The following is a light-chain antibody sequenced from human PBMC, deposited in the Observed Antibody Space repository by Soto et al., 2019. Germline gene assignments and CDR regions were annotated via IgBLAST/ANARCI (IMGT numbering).Light chain of an antibody. CDR3: QQSYSTTWT. CDR1: QGISTY. J-gene: IGKJ1*01. V-gene: IGKV1-39*01. Sequence: DIQMTQSPSSLSASVGGRGTSTCRASQGISTYLNWYQQKPGKAAKLLIYAASSLQSGVPSRFSGSGSETDFTLTISSLQPEDFATYSCQQSYSTTWTFGQGTQVEIK. CDR2: AAS.